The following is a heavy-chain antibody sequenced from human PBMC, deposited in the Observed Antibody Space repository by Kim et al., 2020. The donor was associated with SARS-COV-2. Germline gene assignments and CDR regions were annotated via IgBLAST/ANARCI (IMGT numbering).Heavy chain of an antibody. Sequence: ASVKVSCKASGYTFSSFAMSWVRRAPGQGLEWMGWISANGGDKRIEQKFQGRFTMTIDIFTSTAYMALRSLKYDHTAVYFCARLGSSGGCGVDVWGQGATVLVS. CDR3: ARLGSSGGCGVDV. J-gene: IGHJ6*02. CDR2: ISANGGDK. CDR1: GYTFSSFA. D-gene: IGHD6-19*01. V-gene: IGHV1-18*04.